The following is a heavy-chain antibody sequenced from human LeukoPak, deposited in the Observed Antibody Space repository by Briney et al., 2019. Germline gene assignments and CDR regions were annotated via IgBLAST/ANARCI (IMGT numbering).Heavy chain of an antibody. Sequence: PGGSLRLSCAASGFTFSNAWMSWVRQPPGKGLEWIGEINHSGSTNYNPSLKSRVTISVDTSKNQFSLKLSSVTAADTAVYYCASWVAATSGNWFDPWGQGTLVTVSS. V-gene: IGHV4-34*01. J-gene: IGHJ5*02. CDR1: GFTFSNAW. CDR2: INHSGST. D-gene: IGHD2-15*01. CDR3: ASWVAATSGNWFDP.